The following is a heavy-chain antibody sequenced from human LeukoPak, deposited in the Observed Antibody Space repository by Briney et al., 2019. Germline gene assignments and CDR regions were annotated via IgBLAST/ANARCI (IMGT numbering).Heavy chain of an antibody. J-gene: IGHJ6*02. D-gene: IGHD3-3*01. V-gene: IGHV1-2*06. CDR1: GYTFTGYY. CDR3: VRDRGGGYDFWSGHPFVMDV. CDR2: INPNSGGT. Sequence: VASVKVSCKASGYTFTGYYMHWVRQAPGQGLEWMGRINPNSGGTNYAQKLQGRVTMITDTSTSTAYMELRSLRSDDTAVYYCVRDRGGGYDFWSGHPFVMDVWGQGTTVTVSS.